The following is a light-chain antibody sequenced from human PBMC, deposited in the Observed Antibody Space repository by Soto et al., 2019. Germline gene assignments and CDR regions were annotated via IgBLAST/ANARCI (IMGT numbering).Light chain of an antibody. V-gene: IGKV3-15*01. Sequence: EKVMTQSPATLSVSPGERATLSCRASQSVRSNLAWYQQKPGQPPRLLIYDASTRATGIPSRFSGSGSGTDFTLTINRLEPEDFAVYYCQQYGSSLYTFGQGTKVDIK. CDR3: QQYGSSLYT. CDR2: DAS. CDR1: QSVRSN. J-gene: IGKJ2*01.